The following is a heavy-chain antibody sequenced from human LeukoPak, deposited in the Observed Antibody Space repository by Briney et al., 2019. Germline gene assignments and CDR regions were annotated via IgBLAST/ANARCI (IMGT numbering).Heavy chain of an antibody. CDR1: GGSISSGSYY. CDR2: IYTSGST. V-gene: IGHV4-61*02. J-gene: IGHJ4*02. Sequence: SQTLSLTCTVSGGSISSGSYYWSWIRQPAGKGLEWIGRIYTSGSTNYNPSLKSRVTISVDTSKNPFSLKLSSVTAADTAVYYCARDQAGYYFDYWGQGTLVTVSS. CDR3: ARDQAGYYFDY. D-gene: IGHD6-19*01.